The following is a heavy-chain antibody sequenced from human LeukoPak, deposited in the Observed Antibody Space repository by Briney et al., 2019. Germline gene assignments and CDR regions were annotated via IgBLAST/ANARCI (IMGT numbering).Heavy chain of an antibody. D-gene: IGHD3-22*01. V-gene: IGHV3-48*01. CDR2: ISSGSRTI. J-gene: IGHJ4*02. CDR3: ARRKVVVSDY. Sequence: HPGGSLRLSCAASGFTFSSYSMNWVRQAPGKGLEWVSYISSGSRTIYYADSVKGRFTISRDNSKNTLYLQMNSLRAEDTAVYYSARRKVVVSDYWGQGTLVTVSS. CDR1: GFTFSSYS.